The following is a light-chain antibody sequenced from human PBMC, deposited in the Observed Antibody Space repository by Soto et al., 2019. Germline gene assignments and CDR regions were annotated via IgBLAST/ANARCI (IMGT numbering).Light chain of an antibody. V-gene: IGKV3-20*01. Sequence: EIVLTQSPGTLSLSPRERATLSCRANQIFSSSYLAWYQQKPGQAPRLLIYGTSSRATGIPDRFSGSGSGTDFTLTISRLEPEDFALYFCHQYGTSPWTFGQGTRVEIK. J-gene: IGKJ1*01. CDR2: GTS. CDR3: HQYGTSPWT. CDR1: QIFSSSY.